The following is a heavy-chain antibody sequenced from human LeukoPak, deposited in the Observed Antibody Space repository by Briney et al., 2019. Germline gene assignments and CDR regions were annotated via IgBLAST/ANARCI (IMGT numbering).Heavy chain of an antibody. CDR1: GFTVSSNY. CDR3: ARDRAGSAYYTGNPFDY. V-gene: IGHV3-66*01. J-gene: IGHJ4*02. CDR2: IYSDGST. Sequence: PGGSLRLSCAASGFTVSSNYMSWVRQAPGKWLKCVSVIYSDGSTYYADSVKGRFTISRDNSKNTLYLQMNSLRAEDTAVYYCARDRAGSAYYTGNPFDYWGQGTLVTVSS. D-gene: IGHD3-3*01.